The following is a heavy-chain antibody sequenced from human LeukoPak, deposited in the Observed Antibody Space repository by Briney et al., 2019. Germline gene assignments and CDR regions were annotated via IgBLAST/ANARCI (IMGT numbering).Heavy chain of an antibody. J-gene: IGHJ4*02. CDR2: IFHSGST. D-gene: IGHD3-10*01. CDR1: GGSISRSW. CDR3: AREPYYYGSGSGYYFDC. V-gene: IGHV4-4*02. Sequence: PSETLSLTCAVSGGSISRSWWSWVRQPPGKGLEWIGEIFHSGSTNYNPSLKSRVTISVDKSKDQFSLELRSVTAADTAVYYCAREPYYYGSGSGYYFDCWGQGALVTVSS.